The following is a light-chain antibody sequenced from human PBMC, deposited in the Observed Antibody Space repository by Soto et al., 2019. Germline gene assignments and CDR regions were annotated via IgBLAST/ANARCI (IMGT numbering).Light chain of an antibody. CDR1: HSISSS. CDR3: QQRFTWPS. J-gene: IGKJ3*01. Sequence: ETVLTQSPATLSLSPGERATLSCSASHSISSSLAWCQQTPGQAPRLLIYDASKRATGIPARFSRSGSGTDFTLTISSLEPEDFAVYFCQQRFTWPSFGPGTKVDIK. CDR2: DAS. V-gene: IGKV3-11*01.